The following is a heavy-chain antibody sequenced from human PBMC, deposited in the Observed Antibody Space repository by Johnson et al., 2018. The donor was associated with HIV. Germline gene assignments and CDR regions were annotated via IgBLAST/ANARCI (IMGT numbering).Heavy chain of an antibody. CDR3: ARGYCDYSDFFDV. Sequence: ESGGGLVQPGGSLRLSCAASGFTFSSYGMNWVRQAPGKGLEWVAVISYDGSDKYYADSVKGRFTISRDNSKNTLFLQMTSLRAEDKAVYYCARGYCDYSDFFDVWGQGTMVTVSS. D-gene: IGHD4-17*01. J-gene: IGHJ3*01. V-gene: IGHV3-30*03. CDR2: ISYDGSDK. CDR1: GFTFSSYG.